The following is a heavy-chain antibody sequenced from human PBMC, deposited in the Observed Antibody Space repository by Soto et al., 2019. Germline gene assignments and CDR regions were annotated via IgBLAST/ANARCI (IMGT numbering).Heavy chain of an antibody. CDR1: GYTLTELS. D-gene: IGHD3-16*01. V-gene: IGHV1-24*01. Sequence: GASVKVSCKVSGYTLTELSMHWVRQAPGKGLEWMGGFDPEDGETIYAQKFQGRVTMTEDTSTDTAYMELSSLRSEDTAVYYCATGISVMITFSYWGQGTLVTVSS. CDR3: ATGISVMITFSY. J-gene: IGHJ4*02. CDR2: FDPEDGET.